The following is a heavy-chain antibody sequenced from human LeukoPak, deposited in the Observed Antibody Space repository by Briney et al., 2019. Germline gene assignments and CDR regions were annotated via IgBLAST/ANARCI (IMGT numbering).Heavy chain of an antibody. Sequence: GGSLRLSCAASGFTFSSYWMSWVRQAPGKGLEWVSGIGGSGTRTYYADSVKGRFTISRDNSKNTLYLQMNSLRAEDTAVYYCAKDVVPAAVLAPGDYWGQGTLVTVSS. V-gene: IGHV3-23*01. J-gene: IGHJ4*02. CDR2: IGGSGTRT. CDR3: AKDVVPAAVLAPGDY. D-gene: IGHD2-2*01. CDR1: GFTFSSYW.